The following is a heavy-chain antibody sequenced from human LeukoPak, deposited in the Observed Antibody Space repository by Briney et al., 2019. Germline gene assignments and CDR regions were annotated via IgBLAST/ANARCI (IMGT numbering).Heavy chain of an antibody. D-gene: IGHD1-26*01. J-gene: IGHJ5*02. V-gene: IGHV3-72*01. Sequence: GGSLRLSCAASGFTFKNYAMSWVRQAPGKGLEWVGRTRNKANSYTTEYAASVKGRFTISRDDPKNLLYLQMNSLKSEDTAVYYCGRSGRYRPSDLWGQGTLVTVSS. CDR1: GFTFKNYA. CDR3: GRSGRYRPSDL. CDR2: TRNKANSYTT.